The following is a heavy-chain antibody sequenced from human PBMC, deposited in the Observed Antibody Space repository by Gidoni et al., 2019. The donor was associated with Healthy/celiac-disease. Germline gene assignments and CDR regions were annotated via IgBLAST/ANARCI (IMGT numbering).Heavy chain of an antibody. CDR2: IFSNDEK. CDR3: ARLPYYYYYGMDV. CDR1: GFSLSNARMG. J-gene: IGHJ6*02. Sequence: QVTFKESGPVLLKPTATLTLTCPVPGFSLSNARMGVSWIRQPPGKALEWLAHIFSNDEKSYSTSLKSRLTISKDTSKSQVVLTMTNMDPVDTATYYCARLPYYYYYGMDVWGQGTTVTVSS. V-gene: IGHV2-26*01.